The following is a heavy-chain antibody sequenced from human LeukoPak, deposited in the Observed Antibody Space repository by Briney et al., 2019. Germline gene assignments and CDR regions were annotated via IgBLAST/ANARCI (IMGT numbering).Heavy chain of an antibody. J-gene: IGHJ4*02. V-gene: IGHV3-23*01. CDR1: GFTFGSYG. Sequence: GGSLRLSCAAFGFTFGSYGMSWVRQAPGKGLEWVSFITTTGATTSYADSMKGRFTISRDNARDTLYMQMNSLRDEGTALYYCTIMHGYYDGSGYWVQWGQGTLVTVSS. CDR2: ITTTGATT. CDR3: TIMHGYYDGSGYWVQ. D-gene: IGHD3-22*01.